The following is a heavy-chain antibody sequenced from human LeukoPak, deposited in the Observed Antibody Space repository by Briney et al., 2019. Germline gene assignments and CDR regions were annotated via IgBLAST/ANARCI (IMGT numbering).Heavy chain of an antibody. CDR3: ARGGVGSKNNVFDI. V-gene: IGHV6-1*01. Sequence: SQTLSLTCAISGDSVSGNDATWNWIRQSPSRGLEWLGRTYYRSEWYNNYAVSVKSRITINPDTSKNQFSLQLNSVTPEDTALYYCARGGVGSKNNVFDIWGQGTMVTVSS. CDR1: GDSVSGNDAT. CDR2: TYYRSEWYN. D-gene: IGHD1-26*01. J-gene: IGHJ3*02.